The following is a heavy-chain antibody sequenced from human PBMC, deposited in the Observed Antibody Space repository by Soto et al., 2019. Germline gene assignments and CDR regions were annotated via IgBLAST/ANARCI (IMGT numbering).Heavy chain of an antibody. CDR1: GYTFTSYY. Sequence: ASVKVSCKASGYTFTSYYMHWVRQAPGQGLEWMGIINPSGGSTSYAQKFQGRVTMTRDTSTSTVYMELSSLRSEDTAVYYCATRDYYDSSGYKGPLGYRGQGTLVTVSS. V-gene: IGHV1-46*01. CDR3: ATRDYYDSSGYKGPLGY. CDR2: INPSGGST. J-gene: IGHJ4*02. D-gene: IGHD3-22*01.